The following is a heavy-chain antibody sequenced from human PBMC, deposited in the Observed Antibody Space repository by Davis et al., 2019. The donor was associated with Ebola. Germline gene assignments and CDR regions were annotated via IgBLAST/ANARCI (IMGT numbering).Heavy chain of an antibody. J-gene: IGHJ6*03. CDR2: IYYSGST. Sequence: MPSETLSLTCTVSGGSVSSDYWSWIRQPPGKGLEWIGYIYYSGSTNYNPSLKSRVTISVDTSKNQFSLKLSSVTAADTAVYYCARMYYYDSSGYYPYYYYYMDVWGKGTTVTVSS. V-gene: IGHV4-59*02. D-gene: IGHD3-22*01. CDR1: GGSVSSDY. CDR3: ARMYYYDSSGYYPYYYYYMDV.